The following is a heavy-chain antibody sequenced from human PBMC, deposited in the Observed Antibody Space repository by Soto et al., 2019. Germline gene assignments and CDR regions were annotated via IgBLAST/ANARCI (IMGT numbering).Heavy chain of an antibody. D-gene: IGHD3-10*01. CDR2: ISGSGGST. CDR3: AKALNYYGSGSYYPSYYYYGMDV. J-gene: IGHJ6*02. CDR1: GFTFSSYA. V-gene: IGHV3-23*01. Sequence: PGGSLRLSCAASGFTFSSYAMSWVRQAPGKGLEWVSAISGSGGSTYYADSVKGRFTISRDNSKNTLYLQMNSLRAEDTAVYYCAKALNYYGSGSYYPSYYYYGMDVWGQGTTVTVSS.